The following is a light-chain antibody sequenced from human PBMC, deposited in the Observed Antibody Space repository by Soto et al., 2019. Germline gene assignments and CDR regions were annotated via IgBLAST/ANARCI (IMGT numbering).Light chain of an antibody. Sequence: EIVMTQSPATLSVSPGDRATLSCRASQSVSSSYLAWYQQKPGQAPRLLIYGASSRATGIPARFSGSGSGTDFTLTISSLEPEDFAVYYCQQRSNWPPTITFGQGTRLEIK. CDR2: GAS. CDR3: QQRSNWPPTIT. J-gene: IGKJ5*01. CDR1: QSVSSSY. V-gene: IGKV3D-20*02.